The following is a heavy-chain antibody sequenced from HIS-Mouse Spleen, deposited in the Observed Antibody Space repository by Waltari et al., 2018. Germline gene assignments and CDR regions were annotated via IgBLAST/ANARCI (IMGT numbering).Heavy chain of an antibody. V-gene: IGHV4-34*01. CDR3: ARGPGSLSGYDAFDI. D-gene: IGHD5-12*01. J-gene: IGHJ3*02. CDR1: GGSFSGYY. CDR2: INHSGSP. Sequence: QVQLQQWGAGLLKPSETLSLTCAVYGGSFSGYYWSWIRQPPGKGLEGIWEINHSGSPNYIPSLKSLFTISVDTSKNQFSLKLSSVTAADTAVYYCARGPGSLSGYDAFDIWGQGTMVTVSS.